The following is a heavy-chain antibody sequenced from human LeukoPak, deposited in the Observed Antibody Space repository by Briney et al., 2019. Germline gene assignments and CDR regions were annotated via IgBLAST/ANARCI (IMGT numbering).Heavy chain of an antibody. J-gene: IGHJ4*02. CDR1: GYSISGGYY. Sequence: SETLSLTCTVSGYSISGGYYWGWIRQPPGKGLEWIGSIYHSGSTYYNPSLKSRVTISVDTSKNQFSLKLSSVTAADTAVYYCARGPSGYHNTGGQGTLVTVSS. CDR3: ARGPSGYHNT. V-gene: IGHV4-38-2*02. D-gene: IGHD5-12*01. CDR2: IYHSGST.